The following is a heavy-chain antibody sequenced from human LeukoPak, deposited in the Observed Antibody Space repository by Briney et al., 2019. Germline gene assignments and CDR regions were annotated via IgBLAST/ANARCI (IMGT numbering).Heavy chain of an antibody. Sequence: ASVKVSCEASGYTFTSYGISWVRQAPGQGLEWMGWITVYNGNTNYAQKLQGRVTMTTDTSTSTAYMELRSLRSDDTAVYYCARVCSGGSCYSGYYGMDVWGQGTTVTVSS. CDR2: ITVYNGNT. J-gene: IGHJ6*02. CDR1: GYTFTSYG. V-gene: IGHV1-18*01. CDR3: ARVCSGGSCYSGYYGMDV. D-gene: IGHD2-15*01.